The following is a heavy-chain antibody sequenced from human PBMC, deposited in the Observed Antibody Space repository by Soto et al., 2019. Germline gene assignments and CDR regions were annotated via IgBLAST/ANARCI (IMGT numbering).Heavy chain of an antibody. CDR3: ARSGLSDLIAAPAFDY. CDR2: IYPGDSDT. V-gene: IGHV5-51*01. D-gene: IGHD6-6*01. J-gene: IGHJ4*02. Sequence: GESLKISCKGSGYSFTSYWIGWVRQMPGKGLEWMGIIYPGDSDTRYSPSFQGQVTISADKSISTAYLQWSRLKASDTAMYYCARSGLSDLIAAPAFDYWGQGTLVTVSS. CDR1: GYSFTSYW.